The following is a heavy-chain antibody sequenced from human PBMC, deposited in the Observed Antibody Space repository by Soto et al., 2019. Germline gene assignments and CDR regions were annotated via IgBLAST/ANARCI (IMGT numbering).Heavy chain of an antibody. D-gene: IGHD3-9*01. CDR3: ARHVYYDVLKKNY. J-gene: IGHJ4*02. V-gene: IGHV5-51*01. Sequence: GEYLNISCRGSGYTFTNYWIAWVRQMPGKGLEWMGIIYPGNSDTRYSPSFQGQVTISADTSISTAYLEWSSLKASDTAIYYCARHVYYDVLKKNYWGQGTLVTVSS. CDR1: GYTFTNYW. CDR2: IYPGNSDT.